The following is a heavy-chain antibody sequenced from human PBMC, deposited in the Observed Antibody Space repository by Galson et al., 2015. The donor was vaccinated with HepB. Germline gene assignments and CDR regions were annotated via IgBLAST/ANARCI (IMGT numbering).Heavy chain of an antibody. V-gene: IGHV4-61*01. D-gene: IGHD1-26*01. Sequence: ETLSLTCTVSGGSVSSGSYYWSWIRQPPGKGLEWIGYIYYSGSTNYNPSLKSRVTISVDTSKNQFSLKLSSVTAADTAVYYCARMSGSYYGFDYWGQGTLVTVSS. CDR2: IYYSGST. CDR3: ARMSGSYYGFDY. CDR1: GGSVSSGSYY. J-gene: IGHJ4*02.